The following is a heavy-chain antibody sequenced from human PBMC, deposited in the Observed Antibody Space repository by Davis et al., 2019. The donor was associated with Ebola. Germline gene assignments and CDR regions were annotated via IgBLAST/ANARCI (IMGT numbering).Heavy chain of an antibody. V-gene: IGHV1-18*01. J-gene: IGHJ6*02. CDR3: AKDYYYDSSGYGMDV. D-gene: IGHD3-22*01. CDR2: ISAYNGNT. CDR1: GYTFTSYG. Sequence: AASVKVSCKASGYTFTSYGITWVRRAPGQGLEWMGWISAYNGNTNYAQNLQGRVTMTTDTSTSTAYMELRSLRSDDTAVYYCAKDYYYDSSGYGMDVWGQGTTVIVSS.